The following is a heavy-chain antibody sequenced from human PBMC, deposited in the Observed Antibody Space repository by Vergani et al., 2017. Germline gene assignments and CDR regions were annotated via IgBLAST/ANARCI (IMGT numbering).Heavy chain of an antibody. CDR2: ISYDGSNK. Sequence: QVQLVESGGGVVQPGRSLRLSCAASGFTFSSYGMHWVRQAPGKGLEWVAVISYDGSNKYYADSVKGRFTISRDNSKNTLYLQMNSLRAEDTAVYYCAKEGEHDAFDIWGQGTMVTVSS. CDR3: AKEGEHDAFDI. D-gene: IGHD1-26*01. V-gene: IGHV3-30*18. CDR1: GFTFSSYG. J-gene: IGHJ3*02.